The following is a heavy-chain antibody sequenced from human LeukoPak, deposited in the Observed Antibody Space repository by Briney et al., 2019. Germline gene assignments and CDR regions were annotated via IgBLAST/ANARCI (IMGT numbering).Heavy chain of an antibody. CDR1: GFSFNDYT. V-gene: IGHV3-43*01. CDR3: AKDGEHYYDSSGYYGHFDY. Sequence: PGGSLRLSCAASGFSFNDYTMHWVRQAPGKGLEWVCLISWDGGSTYYADSVKGRFTISSDNSKNSLYLQMNSLRTEDTALYYCAKDGEHYYDSSGYYGHFDYWGQGTLVTVSS. CDR2: ISWDGGST. D-gene: IGHD3-22*01. J-gene: IGHJ4*02.